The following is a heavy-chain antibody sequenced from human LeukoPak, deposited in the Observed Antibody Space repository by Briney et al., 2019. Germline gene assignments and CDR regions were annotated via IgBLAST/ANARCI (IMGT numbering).Heavy chain of an antibody. CDR1: GYTFTDYY. CDR3: ASRGIAVAGKRFDP. D-gene: IGHD6-19*01. J-gene: IGHJ5*02. Sequence: ASVKVSCKASGYTFTDYYMHWVRQAPGQGLEGMGWINPNSGGTNYAQKFQGRVTMTRDTSISTAYMELSSLRSDDTAVYYCASRGIAVAGKRFDPWGQGTLVTVSS. V-gene: IGHV1-2*02. CDR2: INPNSGGT.